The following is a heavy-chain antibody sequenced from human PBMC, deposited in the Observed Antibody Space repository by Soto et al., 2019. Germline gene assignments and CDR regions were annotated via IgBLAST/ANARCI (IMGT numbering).Heavy chain of an antibody. CDR2: IYSGGST. J-gene: IGHJ6*02. D-gene: IGHD6-13*01. Sequence: GGSLRLSCAASGFTVSSNYMSWVRQAPGKGLEWVSVIYSGGSTYYGDSVKGRFTISRDNSKNTLYLQMNRLRAEDTAVYYCARERIAAAGYYYYYGMDDWGQGTTVTVSS. CDR3: ARERIAAAGYYYYYGMDD. V-gene: IGHV3-66*01. CDR1: GFTVSSNY.